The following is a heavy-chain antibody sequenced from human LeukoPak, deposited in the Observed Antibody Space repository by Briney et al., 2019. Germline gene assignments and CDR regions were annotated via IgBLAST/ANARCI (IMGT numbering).Heavy chain of an antibody. CDR2: INPSGGST. Sequence: ASVKVSCKASGYTFTSYYMHWVRQAPGQGLEWMGIINPSGGSTSYAQKFQGRVTMTRDTSTSTVYMELRSLRSEGTAVYYCAREGIAARFSDYWGQGTLVTVSS. CDR3: AREGIAARFSDY. D-gene: IGHD6-6*01. V-gene: IGHV1-46*01. CDR1: GYTFTSYY. J-gene: IGHJ4*02.